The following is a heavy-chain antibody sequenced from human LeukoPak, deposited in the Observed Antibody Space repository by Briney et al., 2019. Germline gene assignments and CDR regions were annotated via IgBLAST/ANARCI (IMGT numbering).Heavy chain of an antibody. D-gene: IGHD5-18*01. CDR1: GYTFTGYY. Sequence: ASVKVSCKTSGYTFTGYYMHWVRQAPGQGLEWMGIINPSGGSTSYAQKFQGRVTMTRDMSTSTVYMELSSLRSEDTAVYYCARSGYSYEIHGDYWGQGTLVTVSS. CDR3: ARSGYSYEIHGDY. CDR2: INPSGGST. V-gene: IGHV1-46*01. J-gene: IGHJ4*02.